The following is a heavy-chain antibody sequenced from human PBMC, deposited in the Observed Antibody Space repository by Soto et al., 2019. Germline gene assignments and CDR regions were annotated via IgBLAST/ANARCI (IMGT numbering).Heavy chain of an antibody. Sequence: PGGSLRLSCTASGFTFSSYAMSWVRQAPGKGLEWVSSISGSAGITYYADSVKGRFTISRDKSKNTLYLQMHSLRAEDTAVYYCAKVRGHIVVVPPAILGFDFDYWGQGTLVTVSS. CDR3: AKVRGHIVVVPPAILGFDFDY. V-gene: IGHV3-23*01. CDR2: ISGSAGIT. D-gene: IGHD2-2*02. CDR1: GFTFSSYA. J-gene: IGHJ4*02.